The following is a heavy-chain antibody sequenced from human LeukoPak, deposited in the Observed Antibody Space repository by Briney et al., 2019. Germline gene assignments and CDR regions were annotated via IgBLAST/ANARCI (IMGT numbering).Heavy chain of an antibody. Sequence: ASVKVSCKASGFTFTDYYMHLVRQAPGQGLEWMGWINLNSGATGSAQKFQGSVTMTRDTSISTAYMELSRLRSDGTAVFYCARALGSGSYYQAYWGQGTLVTVSS. J-gene: IGHJ4*02. CDR3: ARALGSGSYYQAY. CDR2: INLNSGAT. CDR1: GFTFTDYY. D-gene: IGHD3-10*01. V-gene: IGHV1-2*02.